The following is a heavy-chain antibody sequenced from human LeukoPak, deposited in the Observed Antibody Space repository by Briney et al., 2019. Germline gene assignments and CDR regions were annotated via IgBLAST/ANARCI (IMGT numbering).Heavy chain of an antibody. Sequence: PSETLSLTCGVYGGSFSGYYWTWIRQPPGQGLECIGEISHGGGINYNPSLKGRVTISVDTSKNQFSLKLSSVTAADTAVYYCASTLLYYDILTGYSHYFDYWGQGTLVTVSS. CDR3: ASTLLYYDILTGYSHYFDY. CDR1: GGSFSGYY. J-gene: IGHJ4*02. V-gene: IGHV4-34*01. D-gene: IGHD3-9*01. CDR2: ISHGGGI.